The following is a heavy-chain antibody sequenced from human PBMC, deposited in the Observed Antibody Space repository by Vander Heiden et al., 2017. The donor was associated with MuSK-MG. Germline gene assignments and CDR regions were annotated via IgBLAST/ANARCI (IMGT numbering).Heavy chain of an antibody. Sequence: EVQLVESGGGLVQPGGSLRLSCAASGFTFSSYSMNWVRQAPGKGLEWVSYISSSSITIYYADSVKGRFTISRDNAKNSLYLQMNSLRDEDTAVYYCAREGPVVVVAATKHDAFDIWGQGTMVTVSS. CDR3: AREGPVVVVAATKHDAFDI. CDR1: GFTFSSYS. V-gene: IGHV3-48*02. D-gene: IGHD2-15*01. CDR2: ISSSSITI. J-gene: IGHJ3*02.